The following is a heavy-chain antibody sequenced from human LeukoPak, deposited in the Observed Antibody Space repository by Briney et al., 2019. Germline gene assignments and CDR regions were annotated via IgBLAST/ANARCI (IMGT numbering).Heavy chain of an antibody. J-gene: IGHJ4*02. V-gene: IGHV4-59*01. CDR3: ARAKYCSGGSCYADY. Sequence: SETLSLTCTVSGGSIGGYYWSWIRQPSGKGLEWIGYIYYSGSTNYNPSLKSRVTISVDTSRNQFSLKLSSVTAADTAVYYCARAKYCSGGSCYADYWGQGTLVTVSS. CDR1: GGSIGGYY. CDR2: IYYSGST. D-gene: IGHD2-15*01.